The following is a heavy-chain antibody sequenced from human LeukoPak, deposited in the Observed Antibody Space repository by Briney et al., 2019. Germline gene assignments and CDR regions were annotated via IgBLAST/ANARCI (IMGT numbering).Heavy chain of an antibody. V-gene: IGHV3-48*04. CDR1: GFTFSSYW. Sequence: PGGSLRLSCAASGFTFSSYWMHWVRQAPGKGLEWVSYISSSGSTTYYADFVKGRFTISRDNDKNSLYLQMNSLRAEDTAVYYCARGYCSGGSCYFDYWGQGTLVTVSS. CDR2: ISSSGSTT. J-gene: IGHJ4*02. D-gene: IGHD2-15*01. CDR3: ARGYCSGGSCYFDY.